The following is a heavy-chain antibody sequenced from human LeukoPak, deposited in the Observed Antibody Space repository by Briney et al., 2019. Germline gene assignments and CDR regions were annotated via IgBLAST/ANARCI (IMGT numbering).Heavy chain of an antibody. CDR3: AKAYCGSTICYGGGKIDY. CDR1: GFTFINYG. V-gene: IGHV3-30*02. D-gene: IGHD2-2*01. J-gene: IGHJ4*02. CDR2: IPYDGSNK. Sequence: QPGGSLRLSCAASGFTFINYGMHWVRQAPGKGLEWVTFIPYDGSNKYYADSVKGRFTISRDNSKNTPYLQMNSLRAEDTAVYYCAKAYCGSTICYGGGKIDYWGQGALVTVFS.